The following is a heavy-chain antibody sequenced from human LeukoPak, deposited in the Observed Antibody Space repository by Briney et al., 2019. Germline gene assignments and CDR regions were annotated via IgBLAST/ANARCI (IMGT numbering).Heavy chain of an antibody. D-gene: IGHD3-22*01. V-gene: IGHV4-39*01. CDR1: GGSISSSSYY. CDR2: IYYSGST. CDR3: ARHDVSLITMIVVVITAFDY. Sequence: SESLSLTCTVSGGSISSSSYYWGWIRRPPEKALEWIGSIYYSGSTYYNPSLKSRVTISVDTSKNQFSLKLSSVTAADTAVYYCARHDVSLITMIVVVITAFDYWGQGTLVTVSS. J-gene: IGHJ4*02.